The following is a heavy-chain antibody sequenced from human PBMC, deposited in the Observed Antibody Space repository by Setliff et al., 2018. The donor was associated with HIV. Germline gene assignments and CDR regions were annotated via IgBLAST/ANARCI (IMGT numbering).Heavy chain of an antibody. CDR2: IYDGGAT. Sequence: PGGSLRLSCAASGFTVSNNYMSWVCQAPGKGLEWVSVIYDGGATYYGDSVKGRFTISRDNSKNTLHLQMNSLRAEDTAVYYCARVDYHDYNGYIDFWGQGTLVTVSS. D-gene: IGHD3-22*01. V-gene: IGHV3-66*02. J-gene: IGHJ4*02. CDR1: GFTVSNNY. CDR3: ARVDYHDYNGYIDF.